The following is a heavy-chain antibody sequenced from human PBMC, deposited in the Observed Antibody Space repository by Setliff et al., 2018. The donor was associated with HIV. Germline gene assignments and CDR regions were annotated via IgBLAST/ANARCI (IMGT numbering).Heavy chain of an antibody. D-gene: IGHD5-12*01. J-gene: IGHJ4*02. V-gene: IGHV3-72*01. CDR3: VRDSGYYSFDF. Sequence: GGSLRLSCAASGFSFSDHRMDWVRLGPGKGLEWIGRIRHKAVGYTTEYAPSVRGRFTVSRDDSKNSLYLQMTSLKTEDTAVYYCVRDSGYYSFDFWGQGTLVTV. CDR2: IRHKAVGYTT. CDR1: GFSFSDHR.